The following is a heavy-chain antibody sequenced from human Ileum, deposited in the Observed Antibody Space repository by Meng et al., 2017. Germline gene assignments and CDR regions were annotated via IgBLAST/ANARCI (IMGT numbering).Heavy chain of an antibody. V-gene: IGHV6-1*01. CDR2: TNYRSKWYY. Sequence: QVQLQQSGPGLVRPSQTLSLTCAISGASVSSSSDAWNWIRQSPSRGLEWLGRTNYRSKWYYGYAVSQRSRLTINPDTSKNQFSLQLNSVTPEDTAVHYCAKNTHTGFDVWGQGTMVTVSS. J-gene: IGHJ3*01. D-gene: IGHD5-18*01. CDR3: AKNTHTGFDV. CDR1: GASVSSSSDA.